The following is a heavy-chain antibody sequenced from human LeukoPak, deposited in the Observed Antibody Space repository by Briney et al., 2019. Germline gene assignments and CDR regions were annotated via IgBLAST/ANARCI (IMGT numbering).Heavy chain of an antibody. CDR3: AHKRMEYGNLDTGYFDY. J-gene: IGHJ4*02. D-gene: IGHD5-18*01. CDR2: AYWDDDN. Sequence: ESGPTLVNPTETLTLTCTLSGFSLSTSGVGVGWIRQPPGKALEWLAFAYWDDDNRYNPSLKDRLAVMKDTSKNLVVLIMTNMDPADTATYRCAHKRMEYGNLDTGYFDYWGRGILVTVSS. CDR1: GFSLSTSGVG. V-gene: IGHV2-5*02.